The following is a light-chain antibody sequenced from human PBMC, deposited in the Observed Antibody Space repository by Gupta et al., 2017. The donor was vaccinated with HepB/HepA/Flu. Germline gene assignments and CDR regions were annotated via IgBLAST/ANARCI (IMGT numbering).Light chain of an antibody. V-gene: IGKV1-27*01. Sequence: DIQMTQSPSSLSASVGDRVTITCRASQVIGNFLAWYQQKPGEPPKLLIYSASTLQSGVPSRFSGRGAGTHFTLTISSLQPEDFATYYCQNYNSAPQSFGQGTKVEIK. CDR2: SAS. CDR1: QVIGNF. CDR3: QNYNSAPQS. J-gene: IGKJ1*01.